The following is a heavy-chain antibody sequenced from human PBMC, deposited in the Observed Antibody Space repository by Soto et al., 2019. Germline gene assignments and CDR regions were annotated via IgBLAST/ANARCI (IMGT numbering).Heavy chain of an antibody. D-gene: IGHD6-6*01. J-gene: IGHJ1*01. Sequence: PGVSLRLSCVASGFIFSDYAMHWARQAPGKGLVWVALISPDGGNQYYSESAKGRFTISRDNSKNTLYLQMNDLRPDDTALYYCARENSRIAPRLFQHWGHGSLVNVSS. CDR3: ARENSRIAPRLFQH. CDR1: GFIFSDYA. V-gene: IGHV3-30-3*01. CDR2: ISPDGGNQ.